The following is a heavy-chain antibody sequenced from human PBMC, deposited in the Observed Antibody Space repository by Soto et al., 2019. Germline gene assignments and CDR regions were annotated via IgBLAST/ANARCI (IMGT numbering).Heavy chain of an antibody. V-gene: IGHV4-4*07. J-gene: IGHJ4*02. CDR3: ARTVGAAYYFDF. CDR1: GDSMTKYY. Sequence: QAQLQESGPGLVKPSETLSLTCTVSGDSMTKYYWSWIRQPAGKGLEWIGRIYTSGSTNYNPSLKSRVTMSIDTSNNHFSLKLKSVTAADTAVYYCARTVGAAYYFDFWGQGALVTVSS. D-gene: IGHD1-26*01. CDR2: IYTSGST.